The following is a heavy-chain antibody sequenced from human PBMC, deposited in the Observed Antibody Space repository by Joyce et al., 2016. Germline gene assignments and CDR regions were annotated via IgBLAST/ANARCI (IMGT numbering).Heavy chain of an antibody. V-gene: IGHV3-21*01. CDR3: ARLSYTNGIFDY. J-gene: IGHJ4*02. Sequence: EVQLVEYGGGLVKPGGSLRLSFAASGFMFSSYSMSWVRQAPGKGLDWVSSISSSSSFIKNTDSVKCRFTIYRDNAKNSLYLQMDSLRVEDTSVYYCARLSYTNGIFDYWGQGSLVTVSS. D-gene: IGHD2-8*01. CDR2: ISSSSSFI. CDR1: GFMFSSYS.